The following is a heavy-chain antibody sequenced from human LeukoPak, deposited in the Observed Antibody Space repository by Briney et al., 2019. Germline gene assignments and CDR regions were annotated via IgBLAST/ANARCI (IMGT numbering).Heavy chain of an antibody. Sequence: GGSLRLSCAASGFTFSSYAMSWGRQAPRKGLEWVSAISGSGGSTYYADSVKDRFTISTDNSKNTLYLQMNSLRAEDTAVYYCAKGIQLWLRAFDYWGQGTLVTVSS. CDR1: GFTFSSYA. D-gene: IGHD5-18*01. V-gene: IGHV3-23*01. J-gene: IGHJ4*02. CDR2: ISGSGGST. CDR3: AKGIQLWLRAFDY.